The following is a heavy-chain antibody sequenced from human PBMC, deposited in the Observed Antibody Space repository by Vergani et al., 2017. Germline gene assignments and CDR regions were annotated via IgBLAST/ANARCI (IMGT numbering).Heavy chain of an antibody. D-gene: IGHD3-10*01. V-gene: IGHV1-69*01. CDR2: IIPIFGTA. Sequence: QVQLVQSGAEVKKPGSSVKVSCKASGGTFSSYAISWVRQAPGQGLEWMGGIIPIFGTANYAKKFQGRVTITADESTSTAYMELSSLRSEDTAVYYCARDKGFGERKMGGYYYGMDVWGQGTTVTVSS. CDR3: ARDKGFGERKMGGYYYGMDV. CDR1: GGTFSSYA. J-gene: IGHJ6*02.